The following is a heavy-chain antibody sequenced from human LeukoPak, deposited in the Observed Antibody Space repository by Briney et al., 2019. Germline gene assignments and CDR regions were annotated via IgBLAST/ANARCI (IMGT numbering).Heavy chain of an antibody. CDR2: IYYSGST. CDR1: GGSISSYY. V-gene: IGHV4-59*01. J-gene: IGHJ4*02. CDR3: ARSRGGYFDY. Sequence: SETLSLTCTVSGGSISSYYWSWIRQPPGKGLEWIGYIYYSGSTNYNPSLKSRVTISVDTSKNQFSLKLSSVTAADTAVYYCARSRGGYFDYWGQGTLVTVSS.